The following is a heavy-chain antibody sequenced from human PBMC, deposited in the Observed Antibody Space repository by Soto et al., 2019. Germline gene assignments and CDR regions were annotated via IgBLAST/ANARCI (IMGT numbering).Heavy chain of an antibody. CDR3: ARSGAGSGWL. CDR1: GGSVSSGRYY. Sequence: SETLSLTCTVSGGSVSSGRYYWSWSRQPPGKGLEWIGYIYYSGSTNYKSSLRSRVTISLDTSKNQFSLNLSSVTAADTAVYYCARSGAGSGWLGGQGTLVTVSS. D-gene: IGHD6-19*01. J-gene: IGHJ4*02. CDR2: IYYSGST. V-gene: IGHV4-61*01.